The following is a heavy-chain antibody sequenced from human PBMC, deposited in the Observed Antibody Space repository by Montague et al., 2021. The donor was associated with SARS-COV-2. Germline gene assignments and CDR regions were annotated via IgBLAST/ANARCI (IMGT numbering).Heavy chain of an antibody. CDR3: ARVVPYAFDV. J-gene: IGHJ3*01. CDR1: GFTVSSYY. Sequence: SLRLSCAASGFTVSSYYMSWVRQAPGKGLEWVSAIYSDVSKNYDDSVKGRFTIARDNSKNKLYFQMNSLGAEDTAVYYCARVVPYAFDVWGQGTMVTVSS. D-gene: IGHD2-2*01. CDR2: IYSDVSK. V-gene: IGHV3-66*01.